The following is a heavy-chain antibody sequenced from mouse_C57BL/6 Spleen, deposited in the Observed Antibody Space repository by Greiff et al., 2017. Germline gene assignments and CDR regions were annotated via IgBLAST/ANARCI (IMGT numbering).Heavy chain of an antibody. J-gene: IGHJ3*01. CDR1: GYTFTSYW. V-gene: IGHV1-50*01. CDR2: IDPSDSYT. Sequence: QVQLQQPGAELVKPGASVKLSCKASGYTFTSYWMQWVKQRPGQGLEWIGEIDPSDSYTNYNQKFKGKATLTVDTSSSTAYMQLSSLTSEDSAVYYCARGSAWFAYWGEGGLVTVSA. D-gene: IGHD1-1*02. CDR3: ARGSAWFAY.